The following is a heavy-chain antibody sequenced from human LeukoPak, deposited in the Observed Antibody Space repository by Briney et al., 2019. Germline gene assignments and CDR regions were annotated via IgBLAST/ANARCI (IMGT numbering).Heavy chain of an antibody. CDR1: GGSISSYY. CDR3: ARDRYSSSTPPYYFDS. CDR2: IYTSGST. Sequence: PSETLSLTCTVSGGSISSYYWSWIRQPAGKGLEWIGRIYTSGSTNYNPSLKSRVTMSVDTSKNQFSLKLSSVTAADTAVYYCARDRYSSSTPPYYFDSWGQGTLVTVSS. V-gene: IGHV4-4*07. J-gene: IGHJ4*02. D-gene: IGHD6-6*01.